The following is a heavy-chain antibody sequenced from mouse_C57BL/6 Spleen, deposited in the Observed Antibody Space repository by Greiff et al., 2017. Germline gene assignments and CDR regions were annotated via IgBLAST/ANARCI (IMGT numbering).Heavy chain of an antibody. D-gene: IGHD1-1*01. CDR2: IDPETGGT. J-gene: IGHJ4*01. Sequence: VQRVESGAELVRPGASVTLSCKASGYTFTDYEMHWVKQTPVHGLEWIGAIDPETGGTAYNQKFKGKAILTADKSSSTAYMELRSLTSEDSAVYYCTRVYYYGSSSSPYAMDYWGQGTSVTVSS. V-gene: IGHV1-15*01. CDR1: GYTFTDYE. CDR3: TRVYYYGSSSSPYAMDY.